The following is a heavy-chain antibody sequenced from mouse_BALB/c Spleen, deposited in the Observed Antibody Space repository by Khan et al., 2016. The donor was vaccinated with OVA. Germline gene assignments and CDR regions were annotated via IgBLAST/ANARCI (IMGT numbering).Heavy chain of an antibody. CDR3: TRNGFGNYESWDY. Sequence: VQLKQSGTVLARPGASVKMSCKGSGYTFTNYWMHWVKQRPGQGLEWIGVIYPGNSDTNYNQKFKGKAKLNAVTSTSTAYMELNSLTNEDSAVYYCTRNGFGNYESWDYWGQGTTLTVSS. CDR1: GYTFTNYW. CDR2: IYPGNSDT. D-gene: IGHD2-1*01. V-gene: IGHV1-5*01. J-gene: IGHJ2*01.